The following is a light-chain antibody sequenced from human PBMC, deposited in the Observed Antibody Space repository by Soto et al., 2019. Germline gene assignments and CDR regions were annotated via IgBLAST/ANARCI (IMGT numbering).Light chain of an antibody. Sequence: LTQPRSVSGSPGQSVTISCTGTSSDVGGYNYVSWYQQHPGKAPKLMIYDVSKRPSGVPDRFSGSKSGNTASLTISGLQAEDEADYYCCSYAGDYFYVFGTGTKVTVL. CDR2: DVS. CDR3: CSYAGDYFYV. J-gene: IGLJ1*01. CDR1: SSDVGGYNY. V-gene: IGLV2-11*01.